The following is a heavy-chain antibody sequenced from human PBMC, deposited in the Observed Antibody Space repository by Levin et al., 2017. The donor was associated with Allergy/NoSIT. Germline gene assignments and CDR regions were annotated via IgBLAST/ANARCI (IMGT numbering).Heavy chain of an antibody. D-gene: IGHD3-16*01. CDR2: ASGDTT. CDR3: ANSQGNYGHLPDYLEV. CDR1: GFTFSNYA. Sequence: AGGSLRLSCAASGFTFSNYAMTWVRQAPGKGLEWVSTASGDTTYYADAVKGRFTISRDNSKNTVYLHMNSLRGEDTAAYYCANSQGNYGHLPDYLEVWRQGPLVIVSS. V-gene: IGHV3-23*01. J-gene: IGHJ4*02.